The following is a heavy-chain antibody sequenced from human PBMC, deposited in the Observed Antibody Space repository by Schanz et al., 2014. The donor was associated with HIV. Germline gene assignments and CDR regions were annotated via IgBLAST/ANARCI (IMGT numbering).Heavy chain of an antibody. J-gene: IGHJ5*02. Sequence: QLLESGGGLVQPGGLLRLSCAASGFTFSGFAMSWVRQTPGKGLEWVSTISASGGSTYYADSVLARFTISRDNSKNTLFLQINGLRAEDTAIYYCVKAYSSGFSGAGSWGQGALVTVSS. CDR2: ISASGGST. CDR1: GFTFSGFA. V-gene: IGHV3-23*01. CDR3: VKAYSSGFSGAGS. D-gene: IGHD5-18*01.